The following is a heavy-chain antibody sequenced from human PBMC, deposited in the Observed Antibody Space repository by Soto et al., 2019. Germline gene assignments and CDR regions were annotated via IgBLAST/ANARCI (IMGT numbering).Heavy chain of an antibody. CDR3: AKEPDYYGSGTSPDY. D-gene: IGHD3-10*01. CDR1: ELTLRSYG. Sequence: PVTYLRRSNGTYELTLRSYGMHFVLQAPGKGLEWVAVISYDGSNKYYADSVKGRFTISRDNSKNTLYLEMNSLRTEDTAVYYCAKEPDYYGSGTSPDYWGQGT. J-gene: IGHJ4*02. CDR2: ISYDGSNK. V-gene: IGHV3-30*18.